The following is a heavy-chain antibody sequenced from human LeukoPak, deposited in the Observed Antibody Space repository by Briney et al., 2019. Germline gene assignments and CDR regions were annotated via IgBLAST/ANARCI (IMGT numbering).Heavy chain of an antibody. D-gene: IGHD2-2*01. CDR3: XXXXXXXXSTSCEGWFAY. CDR1: GFTFSSYA. J-gene: IGHJ4*02. CDR2: ISGSGGST. V-gene: IGHV3-23*01. Sequence: GGSLRLSCAASGFTFSSYAMSWVRQAPGKGLEWVSAISGSGGSTYYADSVKGRFTISRDNSKNTLYLQMNSLRAEDTAVYYCXXXXXXXXSTSCEGWFAYWGQGTLVTVSS.